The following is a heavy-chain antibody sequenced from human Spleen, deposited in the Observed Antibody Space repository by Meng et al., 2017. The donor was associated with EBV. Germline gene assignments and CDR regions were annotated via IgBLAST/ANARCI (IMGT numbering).Heavy chain of an antibody. CDR3: ARGLVVTALTDY. Sequence: QVQWVKSGTEVKKPGASVKVTCKASGYTFTSYDINWVRQDSGQGLEWMGWMNPNSGNTDYAQKFQGRVTMTRDTSISTAYMELSSLTSEDTAVYYCARGLVVTALTDYWGQGTLVTVAS. D-gene: IGHD2-21*02. J-gene: IGHJ4*02. V-gene: IGHV1-8*01. CDR1: GYTFTSYD. CDR2: MNPNSGNT.